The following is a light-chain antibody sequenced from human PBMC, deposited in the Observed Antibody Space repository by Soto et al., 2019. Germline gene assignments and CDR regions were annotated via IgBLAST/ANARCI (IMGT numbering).Light chain of an antibody. V-gene: IGKV3-20*01. CDR3: QQYQSLT. Sequence: EILLTQSPATLAVSPGEGATLSCRASQSVSSSYLAWYQHKPGQAPRLLIHGASSRVTGIPDRFSGSGSGTDFTLTITRLEPEDFAVYYCQQYQSLTFGGGTKVDIK. J-gene: IGKJ4*01. CDR2: GAS. CDR1: QSVSSSY.